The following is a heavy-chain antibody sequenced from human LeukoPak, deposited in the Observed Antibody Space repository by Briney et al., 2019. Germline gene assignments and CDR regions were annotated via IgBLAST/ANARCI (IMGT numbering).Heavy chain of an antibody. CDR2: ISSDDSNK. D-gene: IGHD3-22*01. J-gene: IGHJ4*02. CDR3: AKDLGLYDSSGCFDY. V-gene: IGHV3-30*18. Sequence: GGSLRLSCAASGFTFSSYGMHWVRQAPGKGLEWVAVISSDDSNKYYADSVEGRFTISRDNSKNTLYLQMNSLRAEDTAVYYCAKDLGLYDSSGCFDYWGQGTLVTVSS. CDR1: GFTFSSYG.